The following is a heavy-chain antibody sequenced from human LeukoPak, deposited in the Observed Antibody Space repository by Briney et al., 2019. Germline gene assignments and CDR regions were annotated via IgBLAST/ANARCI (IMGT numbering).Heavy chain of an antibody. CDR1: GGTFSRYA. CDR3: ARDRPYTGGWRGFDY. CDR2: IIPMFGIA. J-gene: IGHJ4*02. D-gene: IGHD6-19*01. Sequence: SVKVSCKASGGTFSRYAISWVRQAPGQGLEWMGGIIPMFGIANYAQKFQGGVTITADESTSTAYMELSSLRSEDTAVYYCARDRPYTGGWRGFDYWGQGTLVTVSS. V-gene: IGHV1-69*13.